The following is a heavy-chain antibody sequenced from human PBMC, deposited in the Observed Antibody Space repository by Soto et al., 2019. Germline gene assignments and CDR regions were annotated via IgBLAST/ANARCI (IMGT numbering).Heavy chain of an antibody. V-gene: IGHV3-23*01. CDR3: AKMSGYYYDSSGYYLDY. J-gene: IGHJ4*02. CDR2: ISGSGGST. Sequence: GGSLRLSCAASGFTFSSYAMSWVRQAPGKGLEWVSAISGSGGSTYYADSVKGRFTISRDNSKNTLYLQMNSLRAEDTAVYYCAKMSGYYYDSSGYYLDYWGQGTLVTVSS. D-gene: IGHD3-22*01. CDR1: GFTFSSYA.